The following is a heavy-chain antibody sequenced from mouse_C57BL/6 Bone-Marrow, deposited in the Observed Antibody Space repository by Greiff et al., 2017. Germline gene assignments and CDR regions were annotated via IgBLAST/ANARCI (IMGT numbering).Heavy chain of an antibody. V-gene: IGHV1-63*01. D-gene: IGHD1-1*01. CDR3: ARRRMSYCYAMDY. Sequence: QVQLQQSGAELVRPGTSVKMSCKASGYTFTNYWIGWAKQRPGHGLEWIGDIYPGGGCTNYNEKFKGKATLTVDKSSSTAYMQLSSLTSDDSAIYYCARRRMSYCYAMDYWGQGTSVTVSS. CDR1: GYTFTNYW. CDR2: IYPGGGCT. J-gene: IGHJ4*01.